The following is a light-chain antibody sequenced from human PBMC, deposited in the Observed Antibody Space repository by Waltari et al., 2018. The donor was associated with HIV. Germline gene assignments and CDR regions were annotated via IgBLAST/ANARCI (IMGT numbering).Light chain of an antibody. J-gene: IGLJ3*02. CDR3: QVWDSSTDHVV. CDR2: YDT. CDR1: NIEYKS. V-gene: IGLV3-21*04. Sequence: SYVLTQPPSVSLAPGKTANITCGGSNIEYKSVNWYQQKTGQAPKWLIFYDTDRPSGIPQRISVSNSGEPATLTIRRVGPGYESDYFCQVWDSSTDHVVFGGGTKLTVL.